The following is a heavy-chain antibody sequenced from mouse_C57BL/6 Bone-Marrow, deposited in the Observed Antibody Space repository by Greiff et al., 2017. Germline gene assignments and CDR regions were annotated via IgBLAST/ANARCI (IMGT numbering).Heavy chain of an antibody. D-gene: IGHD1-2*01. Sequence: VQLQQSGAELVRPGASVKLSCTASGFNIKDDYMHWVKQRPEQGLEWIGWIDPENGDTEYASKFQGKATITADTSSNTAYLQLSSLTSEDTAVYYCSTSLQLWRYFDVWGTGTTVTVSS. J-gene: IGHJ1*03. V-gene: IGHV14-4*01. CDR3: STSLQLWRYFDV. CDR1: GFNIKDDY. CDR2: IDPENGDT.